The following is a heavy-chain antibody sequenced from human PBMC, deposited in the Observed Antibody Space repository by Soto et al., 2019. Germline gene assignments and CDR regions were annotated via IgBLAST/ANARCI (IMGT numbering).Heavy chain of an antibody. J-gene: IGHJ6*02. CDR2: ISYDGSNK. V-gene: IGHV3-30*18. D-gene: IGHD1-26*01. CDR1: GFTFSNYG. CDR3: AKVGFSGSSTYYYYYGMDV. Sequence: QVQLVESGGGVVQPGRSPRLSCAASGFTFSNYGMHWVRQAPGKGLEWVAVISYDGSNKYHADSVKGRFTISRDNSKNTLYLQMNSLRTEDTAVYYCAKVGFSGSSTYYYYYGMDVWGQGTTVTVSS.